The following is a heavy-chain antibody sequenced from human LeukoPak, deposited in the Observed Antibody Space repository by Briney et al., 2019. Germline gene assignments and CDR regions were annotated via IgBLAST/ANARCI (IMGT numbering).Heavy chain of an antibody. CDR1: GFTFSSYG. V-gene: IGHV3-30*18. J-gene: IGHJ3*02. CDR2: ISYDGSNK. CDR3: AKGHAFDI. Sequence: GGSLRLSCAASGFTFSSYGMHWVRQAPGKGLEWVAVISYDGSNKYYADSVKGRFTISRGNSKNTLYLQMNSLRAEDTAVYYCAKGHAFDIWGQGTMVTVSS.